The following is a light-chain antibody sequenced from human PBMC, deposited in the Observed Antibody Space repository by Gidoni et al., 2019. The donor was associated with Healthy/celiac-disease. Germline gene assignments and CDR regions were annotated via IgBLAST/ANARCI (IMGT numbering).Light chain of an antibody. CDR3: QQYNNWPPWT. CDR1: QSVSSN. V-gene: IGKV3D-15*01. CDR2: GAS. J-gene: IGKJ1*01. Sequence: EIVLTQSPATLSVSPGERATLSCRASQSVSSNLAWYQQKPGQVPRLLIYGASTRATGIPARFSGSGSGREFTLTISSLQSEDFAVYYCQQYNNWPPWTFGQXTKVEIK.